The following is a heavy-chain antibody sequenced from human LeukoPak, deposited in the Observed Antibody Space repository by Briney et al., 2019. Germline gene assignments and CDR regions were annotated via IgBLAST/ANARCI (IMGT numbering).Heavy chain of an antibody. D-gene: IGHD3-22*01. CDR2: MNPNSGNT. V-gene: IGHV1-8*01. J-gene: IGHJ4*02. Sequence: GASVKVSCKASGYTFTSYDINWVRQATGQGLEWMGWMNPNSGNTGYAQKFQGRVTMTRNTSISTAYMELSSLRSEDTAWYYCARGATFHYYDSSGYAYWGQGTLVTVSS. CDR1: GYTFTSYD. CDR3: ARGATFHYYDSSGYAY.